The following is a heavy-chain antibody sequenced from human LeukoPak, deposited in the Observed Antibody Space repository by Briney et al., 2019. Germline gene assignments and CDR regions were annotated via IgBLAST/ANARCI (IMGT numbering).Heavy chain of an antibody. CDR3: ARVYSSSWYFRYWFDP. J-gene: IGHJ5*02. V-gene: IGHV5-51*01. D-gene: IGHD6-13*01. CDR1: GYRFTSYW. CDR2: IYPGDSDT. Sequence: GESLKISCKGSGYRFTSYWIGWVRQMPGKGLEWMGIIYPGDSDTRYSPSFQGQVTISADKSISTAYLQWSSLKASDTAMYYCARVYSSSWYFRYWFDPWGQGTLVTVSS.